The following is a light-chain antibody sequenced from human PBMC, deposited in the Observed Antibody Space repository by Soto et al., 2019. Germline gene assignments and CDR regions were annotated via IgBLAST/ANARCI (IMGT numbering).Light chain of an antibody. CDR1: QSVSSY. CDR3: QQRKGLT. Sequence: EIVLTQSPATLSLSPGERATLSCRASQSVSSYLAWYQQKPGQAPRLLIYDASNRATRIPARFSGSGSGTDFTLTISSLEPEDFAVYYCQQRKGLTFGGGTKVEIK. CDR2: DAS. V-gene: IGKV3-11*01. J-gene: IGKJ4*01.